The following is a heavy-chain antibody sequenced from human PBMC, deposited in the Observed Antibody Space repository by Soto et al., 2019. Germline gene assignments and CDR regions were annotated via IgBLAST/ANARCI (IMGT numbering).Heavy chain of an antibody. CDR3: ARTAKASDDY. CDR1: GFTFSSYS. Sequence: EVQLVESGGGLVQPGGSLRLSCAASGFTFSSYSMNWVRQAPGKGLEWVSYISSSSSTIYYADSVKGRFTISRDNAKNSLYLQMNSLRAEDTAVYYCARTAKASDDYWGQGTLVTVSS. J-gene: IGHJ4*02. V-gene: IGHV3-48*01. CDR2: ISSSSSTI.